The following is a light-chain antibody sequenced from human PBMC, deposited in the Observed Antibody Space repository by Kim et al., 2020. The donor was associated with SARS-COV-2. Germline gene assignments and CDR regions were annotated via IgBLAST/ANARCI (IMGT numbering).Light chain of an antibody. CDR2: DAC. CDR3: QQRNSWPPAVT. V-gene: IGKV3-11*01. CDR1: QNIDTY. Sequence: PGARATLSCRASQNIDTYLARYQQRPGQAPRLLVYDACNRATGVPDRFSGSGSGTDFTLTISSLEPEDFSIYYCQQRNSWPPAVTFGGGTKVDIK. J-gene: IGKJ4*01.